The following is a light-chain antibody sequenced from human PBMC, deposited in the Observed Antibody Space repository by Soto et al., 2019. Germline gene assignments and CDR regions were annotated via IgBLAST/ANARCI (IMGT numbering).Light chain of an antibody. Sequence: EIGMTQSPATLSLSPGERATLSCRASQSVNSDLAWYQQKPGQAPRLLIYDASTRAAGVPARFTGSGSETGFTLTISSLQSEDYAVYYCQHYNNWPPYTFGQGTKLEIK. CDR2: DAS. J-gene: IGKJ2*01. CDR1: QSVNSD. V-gene: IGKV3-15*01. CDR3: QHYNNWPPYT.